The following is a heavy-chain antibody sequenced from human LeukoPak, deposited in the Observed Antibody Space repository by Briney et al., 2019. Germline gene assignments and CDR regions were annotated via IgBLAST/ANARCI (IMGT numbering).Heavy chain of an antibody. Sequence: AGGSLRLSCAASGFTFSDYWMHWVRQAPGKGLVWVSRISSDGSRVTYADSVKGRFTISRDNAKNTLYLQMNSLRAEDTAVYYCARVLRYCSGGNCYSGGLGYMDVWGKGTTVTISS. J-gene: IGHJ6*03. CDR2: ISSDGSRV. CDR3: ARVLRYCSGGNCYSGGLGYMDV. D-gene: IGHD2-15*01. V-gene: IGHV3-74*01. CDR1: GFTFSDYW.